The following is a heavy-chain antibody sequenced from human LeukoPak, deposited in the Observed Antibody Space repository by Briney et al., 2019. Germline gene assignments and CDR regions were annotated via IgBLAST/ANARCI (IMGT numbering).Heavy chain of an antibody. CDR1: GFTFSSYA. J-gene: IGHJ4*02. D-gene: IGHD3-22*01. CDR3: ASHNGHTYYSDFGY. Sequence: GGSLRLSCAASGFTFSSYAMSWVRQAPGKGLEWVSAISGSGGSTYYAGSVKGRFTISRDNSKNTLYLQMSSLRAEDTAVYFCASHNGHTYYSDFGYWGQGTLITVSS. CDR2: ISGSGGST. V-gene: IGHV3-23*01.